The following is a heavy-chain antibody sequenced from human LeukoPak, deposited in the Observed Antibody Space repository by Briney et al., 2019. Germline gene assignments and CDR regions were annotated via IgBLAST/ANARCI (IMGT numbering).Heavy chain of an antibody. Sequence: GGSLRLSCTASGFTFGDYAMSWFRQAPGKGLEWVGFIRSKAYGGTTEYAASVKGRLTISRDDSKSIAYLQMNSLKTEDTAVYYCTRALVIVPAAMPFWFDPWGQGTLVTVSS. CDR3: TRALVIVPAAMPFWFDP. CDR1: GFTFGDYA. CDR2: IRSKAYGGTT. D-gene: IGHD2-2*01. V-gene: IGHV3-49*03. J-gene: IGHJ5*02.